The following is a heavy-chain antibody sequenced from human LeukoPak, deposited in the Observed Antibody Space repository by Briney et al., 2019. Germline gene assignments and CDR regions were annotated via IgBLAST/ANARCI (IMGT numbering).Heavy chain of an antibody. D-gene: IGHD1-26*01. Sequence: GASVKVSCKASGYTFINYGISWVRQAPGQGPEWMGWISAYNGNTHYAQRLQGRVTMSTDISTSTAYMELRSLRSDDTAVYYCARDGSPLIAFDIWGQGTMVTVSS. CDR3: ARDGSPLIAFDI. J-gene: IGHJ3*02. CDR1: GYTFINYG. CDR2: ISAYNGNT. V-gene: IGHV1-18*01.